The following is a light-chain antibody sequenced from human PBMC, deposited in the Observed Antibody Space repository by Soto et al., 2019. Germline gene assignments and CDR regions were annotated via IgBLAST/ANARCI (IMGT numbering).Light chain of an antibody. CDR3: QQSYSTTIT. Sequence: DIQFTQSPSFLSASVGDRVTITCRASQGISSYLAWYQQKPGKAPKILISAASTLPSGVPSRFSGSGSGTDFTLTISSLQPEDFETYDCQQSYSTTITFGQGTRLEI. CDR2: AAS. J-gene: IGKJ5*01. CDR1: QGISSY. V-gene: IGKV1-9*01.